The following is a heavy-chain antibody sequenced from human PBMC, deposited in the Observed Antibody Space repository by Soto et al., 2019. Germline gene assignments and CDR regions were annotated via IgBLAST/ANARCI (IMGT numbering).Heavy chain of an antibody. V-gene: IGHV3-66*01. Sequence: EVQLVESGGGLVQPGGSLRLSCAASGFTVSSNYMSWVRQAPGKGLEWVSVIYSGGSTYYADSVKGRFTISRDNSKNTLYLQMNSLRAEGTAVYYCARGDDILTGYSYWGQGTLVTVSS. CDR3: ARGDDILTGYSY. J-gene: IGHJ4*02. CDR2: IYSGGST. D-gene: IGHD3-9*01. CDR1: GFTVSSNY.